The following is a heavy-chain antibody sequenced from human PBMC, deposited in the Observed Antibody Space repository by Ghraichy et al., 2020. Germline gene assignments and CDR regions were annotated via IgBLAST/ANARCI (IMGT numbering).Heavy chain of an antibody. J-gene: IGHJ4*02. Sequence: GGSLRLSCAASGFTFSDYYMSWIRQAPGKGLEWVSYISSSSGYTNYADSVKGRFTISRDNAKNSLYLQMNSLRAEDTAVYYCARVDSGSYYPYYFDYWGQGTLVTVSS. V-gene: IGHV3-11*06. CDR2: ISSSSGYT. CDR3: ARVDSGSYYPYYFDY. D-gene: IGHD3-10*01. CDR1: GFTFSDYY.